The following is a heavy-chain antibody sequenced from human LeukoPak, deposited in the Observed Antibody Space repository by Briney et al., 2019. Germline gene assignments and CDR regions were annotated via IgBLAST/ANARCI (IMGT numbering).Heavy chain of an antibody. D-gene: IGHD2-2*01. CDR2: INPNSGGT. CDR3: ASSRYSSSTSCYWYWFDP. CDR1: GYTFTGYY. Sequence: ASVKVSRKASGYTFTGYYMHWVRQAPGQGLEWMGWINPNSGGTNYAQKFQGRVTMTRDTSISTAYMELSRLRSDDTAVYYCASSRYSSSTSCYWYWFDPWGQGTLVTVSS. V-gene: IGHV1-2*02. J-gene: IGHJ5*02.